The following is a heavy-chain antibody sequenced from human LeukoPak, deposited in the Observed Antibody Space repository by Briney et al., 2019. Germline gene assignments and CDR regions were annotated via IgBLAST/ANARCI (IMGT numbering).Heavy chain of an antibody. V-gene: IGHV3-30*04. CDR3: AKSRGVHDY. J-gene: IGHJ4*02. D-gene: IGHD1-1*01. Sequence: GGSLRLSCAASGFTFGNYAMHWVRQAPGKGLEWVAIISYDGSNKYYVDSVKGRFTISRDNSKNTLYLQMNSLRADETAVYYCAKSRGVHDYWGQGTLVTVSS. CDR1: GFTFGNYA. CDR2: ISYDGSNK.